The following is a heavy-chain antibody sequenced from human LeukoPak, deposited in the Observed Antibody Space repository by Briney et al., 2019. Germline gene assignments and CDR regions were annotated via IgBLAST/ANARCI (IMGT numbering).Heavy chain of an antibody. J-gene: IGHJ4*02. CDR1: GFTFSGYA. CDR3: AKDTITMVRVYYFDY. V-gene: IGHV3-23*01. D-gene: IGHD3-10*01. CDR2: ISGSGGST. Sequence: GGSLRLSCAASGFTFSGYAMSWVRQAPGKGLEWVSAISGSGGSTYYADSVKGWLTISRDNSKNTLYLQMNSLRAEDTAVYYCAKDTITMVRVYYFDYWGQGTLVTVSS.